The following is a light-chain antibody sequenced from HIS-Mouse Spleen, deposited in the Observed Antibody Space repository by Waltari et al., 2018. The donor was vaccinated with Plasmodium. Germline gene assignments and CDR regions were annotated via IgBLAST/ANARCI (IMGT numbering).Light chain of an antibody. J-gene: IGLJ2*01. Sequence: SYELTQPPSVSVSPGQTASITCSGDKLGDKYACWYQQKPGQSPVLVIYQDSKRPSGIPGRFPGSNSGNTATLTISGTQAMDEADYYCQAWDSSTAWVFGGGTKLTVL. CDR1: KLGDKY. V-gene: IGLV3-1*01. CDR3: QAWDSSTAWV. CDR2: QDS.